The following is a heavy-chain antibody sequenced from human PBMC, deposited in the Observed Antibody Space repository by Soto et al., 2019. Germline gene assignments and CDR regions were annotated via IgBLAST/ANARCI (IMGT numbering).Heavy chain of an antibody. J-gene: IGHJ4*02. CDR2: IYHSGST. V-gene: IGHV4-61*05. Sequence: PSETLSLTCSVSGDSISNSRFYWAWIRQPPGEGLEWIGYIYHSGSTNYNPSLKSRVTISVDTSKNQFSLKLSSVTAADTAVYYCAREDIVVVPGNYYFDYWGQGTLDTVSS. CDR3: AREDIVVVPGNYYFDY. D-gene: IGHD2-2*01. CDR1: GDSISNSRFY.